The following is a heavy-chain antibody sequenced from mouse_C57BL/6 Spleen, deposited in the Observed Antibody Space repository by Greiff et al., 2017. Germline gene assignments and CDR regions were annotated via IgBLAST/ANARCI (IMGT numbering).Heavy chain of an antibody. V-gene: IGHV1-82*01. CDR2: IYPGDGAT. CDR1: GYAFSSSW. CDR3: ARWGGTYYLDY. J-gene: IGHJ2*01. D-gene: IGHD4-1*01. Sequence: QVQLQQSGPELVKPGASVKISCKASGYAFSSSWMNWVKQRPGKGLEWIGRIYPGDGATNYNGKFKGKATLTADKSSSTAYMQLSSLTSEDSAVYFCARWGGTYYLDYGGQGTTLTVSS.